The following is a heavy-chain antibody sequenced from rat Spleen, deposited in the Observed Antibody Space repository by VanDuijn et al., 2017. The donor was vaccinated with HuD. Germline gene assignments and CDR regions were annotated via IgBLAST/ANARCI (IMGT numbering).Heavy chain of an antibody. CDR3: ARLFNYYFDY. CDR1: GFIFSDHY. CDR2: INYDGRST. V-gene: IGHV5-29*01. Sequence: EVQLVESDGGLVQPGRSLKLSCAASGFIFSDHYVAWVRQAPTKGLEWVASINYDGRSTFYRDSVKGRFTISRDNAKNTLYLQMDSLTSEDTATYYCARLFNYYFDYWGQGVMVTVSS. D-gene: IGHD1-10*01. J-gene: IGHJ2*01.